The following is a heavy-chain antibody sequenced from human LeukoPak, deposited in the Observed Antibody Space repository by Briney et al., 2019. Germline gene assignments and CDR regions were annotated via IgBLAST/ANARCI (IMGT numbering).Heavy chain of an antibody. CDR1: GYTFTSYY. J-gene: IGHJ6*02. V-gene: IGHV1-46*01. CDR3: ARDQALYYYYCGMDV. Sequence: ASVKVSCKASGYTFTSYYMHWVRQAPGQGLEWMGIINPSGGSTSYAQKFQGRVTMTRDTSTSTVYMELSSLRSEDTAVYYCARDQALYYYYCGMDVWGQGTTVTVSS. CDR2: INPSGGST.